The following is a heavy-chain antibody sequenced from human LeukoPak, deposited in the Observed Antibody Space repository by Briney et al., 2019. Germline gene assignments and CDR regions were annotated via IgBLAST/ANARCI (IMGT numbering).Heavy chain of an antibody. Sequence: GATVKVSCKASGGTFSSYAISWVRQAPGQGLEWMGGIIPIFGTANYAQKFQGRVTITADESTSTAYMELSSLRSEDTAVYYCARDPPHYYDSSGYYLGRFDPWGQGTLVTVSS. CDR2: IIPIFGTA. V-gene: IGHV1-69*13. CDR3: ARDPPHYYDSSGYYLGRFDP. CDR1: GGTFSSYA. D-gene: IGHD3-22*01. J-gene: IGHJ5*02.